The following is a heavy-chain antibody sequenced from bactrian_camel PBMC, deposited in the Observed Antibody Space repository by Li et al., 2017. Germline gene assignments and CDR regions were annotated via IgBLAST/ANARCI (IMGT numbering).Heavy chain of an antibody. J-gene: IGHJ6*01. CDR1: TYTGTAGF. CDR2: IYTGGGNT. V-gene: IGHV3S1*01. Sequence: HVQLVESGGGSVQAGGSLRLSCVADSSTYTGTAGFMAWFRQAPGKEREGVAGIYTGGGNTYYSAGVKGRFTISRDHSKRTIYLQMDNLKPEDTAMYYCAADRRFALFCGRGDFSYWGQGTQVTVS. CDR3: AADRRFALFCGRGDFSY.